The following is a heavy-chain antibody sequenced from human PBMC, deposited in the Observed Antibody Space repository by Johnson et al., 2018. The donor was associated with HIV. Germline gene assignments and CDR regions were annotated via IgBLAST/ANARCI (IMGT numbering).Heavy chain of an antibody. V-gene: IGHV3-74*02. Sequence: VQLVESGGGLVQPGGSLRLSCTASGFTFSRYWMHWVRQAPGKGLVWVSRINSDGSSTSYADSVKGRFTISRDNAKNTLYLQMNSLRAEDTAVYYCAKSTWELRHLDAFDIWGQGTMVTVSS. CDR3: AKSTWELRHLDAFDI. J-gene: IGHJ3*02. CDR1: GFTFSRYW. D-gene: IGHD1-26*01. CDR2: INSDGSST.